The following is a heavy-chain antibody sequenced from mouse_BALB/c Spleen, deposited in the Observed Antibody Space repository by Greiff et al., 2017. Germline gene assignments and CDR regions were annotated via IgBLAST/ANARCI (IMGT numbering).Heavy chain of an antibody. J-gene: IGHJ3*01. CDR3: ARENGSSYAWFAY. Sequence: VHLVESGPGLVAPSQSLSITCTVSGFSLTSYGVHWVRQPPGKGLEWLGVIWAGGSTNYNSALMSRLSISKDNSKSQVFLKMSSLQTDDTAMYYCARENGSSYAWFAYWGQGTLVTVSA. D-gene: IGHD1-1*01. V-gene: IGHV2-9*02. CDR2: IWAGGST. CDR1: GFSLTSYG.